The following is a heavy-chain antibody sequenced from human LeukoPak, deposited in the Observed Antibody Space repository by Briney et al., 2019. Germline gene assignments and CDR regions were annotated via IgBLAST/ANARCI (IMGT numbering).Heavy chain of an antibody. CDR3: ARETLGAGGMDV. V-gene: IGHV3-33*01. J-gene: IGHJ6*02. Sequence: PGGSLRLTCAASGFIFSSYGLHWVRQAPGKGLEWVAGIWYDGNNKYYGDSVKGRFTISRDNSKNSVYLQMNSLRAEDTAVYYCARETLGAGGMDVWGQGTTVTVSS. D-gene: IGHD3-16*01. CDR2: IWYDGNNK. CDR1: GFIFSSYG.